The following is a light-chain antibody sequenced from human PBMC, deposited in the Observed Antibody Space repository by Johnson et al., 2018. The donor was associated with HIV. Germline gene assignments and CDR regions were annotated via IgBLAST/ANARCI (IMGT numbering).Light chain of an antibody. Sequence: QSVLTQPPSVSAAPGQKVTISCSGSSSNIGKNHVSWYQQFPGTAPKLLVYEDDKRPSDIPDRFSGSKSGTSATLDITGLQTGEEADYYCGTWDSSLGACVFGTGTKVTVL. V-gene: IGLV1-51*02. J-gene: IGLJ1*01. CDR1: SSNIGKNH. CDR2: EDD. CDR3: GTWDSSLGACV.